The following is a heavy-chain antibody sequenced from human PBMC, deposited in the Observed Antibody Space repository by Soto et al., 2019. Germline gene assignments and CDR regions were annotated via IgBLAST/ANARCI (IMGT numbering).Heavy chain of an antibody. CDR3: ATFGVRGGPLRLED. V-gene: IGHV1-69*06. D-gene: IGHD3-3*01. CDR1: GGLFTVFS. Sequence: VHLVQSEAEVKKPGSSVKVSCQTSGGLFTVFSFNCVRQAPGQGLDWMRGVLTITGSTDYAQNFQGRLKITDDRSTSTIYKELRRKTSYDTANDYCATFGVRGGPLRLEDGGQGTLI. CDR2: VLTITGST. J-gene: IGHJ4*01.